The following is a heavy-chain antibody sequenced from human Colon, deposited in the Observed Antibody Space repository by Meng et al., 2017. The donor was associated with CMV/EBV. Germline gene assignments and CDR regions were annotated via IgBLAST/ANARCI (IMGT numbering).Heavy chain of an antibody. J-gene: IGHJ4*02. D-gene: IGHD1-7*01. CDR3: TTELGVGNSQESY. CDR2: IKSETDGGTT. Sequence: GGPLRLSCAASGFIFSNAWMTRVRQAPGKGLEWVGRIKSETDGGTTDYAAPVKGRFTISRDDSKTTLYVQMNSLRTEDTAVYYCTTELGVGNSQESYWGQGTLVTVSS. V-gene: IGHV3-15*01. CDR1: GFIFSNAW.